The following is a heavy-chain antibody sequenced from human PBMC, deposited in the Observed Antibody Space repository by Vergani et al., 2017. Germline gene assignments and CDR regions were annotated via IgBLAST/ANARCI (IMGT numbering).Heavy chain of an antibody. Sequence: EVQLLESGGGLVQPGGSLRLSCAASGFTFSSYAMSWVRQAPGKGLEWVSAISGSGGSTYYADSVKGRFTISRDNSKNTLYLQMNSLRAEDTAVYYCAKWEVVVPAASYYFDYWGQNPGHRLL. D-gene: IGHD2-2*01. CDR2: ISGSGGST. J-gene: IGHJ4*01. CDR1: GFTFSSYA. CDR3: AKWEVVVPAASYYFDY. V-gene: IGHV3-23*01.